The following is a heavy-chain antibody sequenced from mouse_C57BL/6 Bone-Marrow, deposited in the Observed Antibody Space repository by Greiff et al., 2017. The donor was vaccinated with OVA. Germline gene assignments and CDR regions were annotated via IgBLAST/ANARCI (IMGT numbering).Heavy chain of an antibody. V-gene: IGHV3-8*01. Sequence: EVQRVESGPGLAKPSQTLSLTCSVTGYSITSDYWNWIRKFPGNKLEYMGYISYSGSTYYNPSLKSRISITRDTSKNQYYRQLNSVTTEDTATYYWARYQNWDGRGFDYWGQGTTLTVSS. J-gene: IGHJ2*01. CDR2: ISYSGST. CDR3: ARYQNWDGRGFDY. CDR1: GYSITSDY. D-gene: IGHD4-1*01.